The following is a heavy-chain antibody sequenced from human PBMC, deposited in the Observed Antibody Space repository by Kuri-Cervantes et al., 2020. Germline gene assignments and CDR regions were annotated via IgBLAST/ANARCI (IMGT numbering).Heavy chain of an antibody. CDR2: INPSGGST. V-gene: IGHV1-46*01. Sequence: ASVKVSCKASGYTFTSYYMHWVRQAPGQGLEWMGIINPSGGSTSYAQKFQGRVTMTKDTSTSTVYMELSSLRSEDTAVYYCARAYGDDTVKYYYYYGMDVWGQGTTVTVSS. CDR3: ARAYGDDTVKYYYYYGMDV. J-gene: IGHJ6*02. D-gene: IGHD4-17*01. CDR1: GYTFTSYY.